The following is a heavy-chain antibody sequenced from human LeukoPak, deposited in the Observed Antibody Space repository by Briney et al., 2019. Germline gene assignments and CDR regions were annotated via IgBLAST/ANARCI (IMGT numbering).Heavy chain of an antibody. D-gene: IGHD1-26*01. Sequence: PSETLSLTCTVSGGSISNFYWTWMRQPPGQGLEWIWYISYSGTTNYNPFLKSRVTIPLDTSKNQFSLNLSSVTAADTAVYYCARDGSYYAYWGQGTLVTVSS. CDR1: GGSISNFY. V-gene: IGHV4-59*01. CDR3: ARDGSYYAY. CDR2: ISYSGTT. J-gene: IGHJ4*02.